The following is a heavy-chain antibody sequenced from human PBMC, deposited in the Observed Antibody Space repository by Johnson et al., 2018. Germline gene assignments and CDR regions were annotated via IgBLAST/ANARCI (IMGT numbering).Heavy chain of an antibody. CDR3: ARDGVTHAFDI. CDR1: GFTFSSYG. D-gene: IGHD2-21*02. J-gene: IGHJ3*02. Sequence: QVQLVQSGGGVVQPGRSLRLSCAASGFTFSSYGMHWVRQAPGKGLEWVAVIWFDGSNKYYADSVKGRFTISRDNSKNTLYLQMNSLRAEDTDIYYCARDGVTHAFDIWGQGTMVTVSP. CDR2: IWFDGSNK. V-gene: IGHV3-33*01.